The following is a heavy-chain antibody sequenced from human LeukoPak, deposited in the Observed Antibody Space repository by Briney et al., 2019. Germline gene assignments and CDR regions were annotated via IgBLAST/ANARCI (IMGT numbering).Heavy chain of an antibody. CDR3: AKDKLSSGSYWFDY. D-gene: IGHD1-26*01. J-gene: IGHJ4*02. Sequence: GGSLRLSCAASGFTFSDYYMSWIRQAPGKGLEWVSYISSSGSTIYYADSVKGRFTISRDNAKNSLYLQMNSLRAEDTDVYYCAKDKLSSGSYWFDYWGQGTLVTVSS. V-gene: IGHV3-11*04. CDR1: GFTFSDYY. CDR2: ISSSGSTI.